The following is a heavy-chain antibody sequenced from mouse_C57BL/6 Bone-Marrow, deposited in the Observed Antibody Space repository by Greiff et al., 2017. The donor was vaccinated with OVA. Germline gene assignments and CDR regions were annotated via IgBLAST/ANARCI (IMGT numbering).Heavy chain of an antibody. CDR1: GYTFPSYG. CDR3: ARGGSSYDWYVDV. CDR2: IYPRSGNT. V-gene: IGHV1-81*01. J-gene: IGHJ1*03. Sequence: QVQLQQSGAELARPGASVQLSCKASGYTFPSYGISWVKPSTGQGLEWIGEIYPRSGNTYYHEKFKGKATLTADKSSSTAYMELRSLTAEDSAVDFCARGGSSYDWYVDVWGTGTTVTVSS. D-gene: IGHD1-1*01.